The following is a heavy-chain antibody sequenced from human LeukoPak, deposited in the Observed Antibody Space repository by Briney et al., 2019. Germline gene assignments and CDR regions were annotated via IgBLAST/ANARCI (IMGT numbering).Heavy chain of an antibody. CDR1: GYTLTELS. D-gene: IGHD3-10*01. J-gene: IGHJ5*02. V-gene: IGHV1-24*01. CDR3: ASTSVFGALRGVRWFDP. CDR2: FDPEDGET. Sequence: GASVKVSCKVSGYTLTELSMHWVRQAPGKGLEWMGGFDPEDGETIYAQKFQGRVTMTEDTSTDTAYMELSSLRSEDTAVYYCASTSVFGALRGVRWFDPWGQGTLVTVSS.